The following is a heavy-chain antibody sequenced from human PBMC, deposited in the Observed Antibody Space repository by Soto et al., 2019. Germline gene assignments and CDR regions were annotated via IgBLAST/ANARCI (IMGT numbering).Heavy chain of an antibody. CDR1: GGTFSSYA. J-gene: IGHJ5*02. CDR3: ARSYSSASGFVCWFDP. CDR2: IIPIFGTA. D-gene: IGHD6-6*01. Sequence: QVQLVQSGAEVKKPGSSVKVSCKASGGTFSSYAISWVRQAPGQGLEWTGGIIPIFGTANYAQKFPGRVTIAGDESTRTAYMELSSLRSEDTAVYYFARSYSSASGFVCWFDPWGQGTVVVVSS. V-gene: IGHV1-69*01.